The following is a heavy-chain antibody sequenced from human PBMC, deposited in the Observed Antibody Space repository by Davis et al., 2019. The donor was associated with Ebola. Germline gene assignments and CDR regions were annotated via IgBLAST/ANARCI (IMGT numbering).Heavy chain of an antibody. Sequence: SETLSLTCTVSGYSIISGYYWGWIRQPPGKGLEWIGSIYHSGSTYYNPSLKSRVTISVDTSKNLFSLKLSSVTAADTAVYYCATRVTTEYYFDYWGQGTLVTVSS. J-gene: IGHJ4*02. CDR2: IYHSGST. CDR1: GYSIISGYY. D-gene: IGHD4-17*01. V-gene: IGHV4-38-2*02. CDR3: ATRVTTEYYFDY.